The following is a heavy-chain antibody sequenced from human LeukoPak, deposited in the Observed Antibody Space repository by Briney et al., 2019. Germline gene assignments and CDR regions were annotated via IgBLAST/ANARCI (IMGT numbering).Heavy chain of an antibody. J-gene: IGHJ3*02. CDR1: GFTFSRYW. CDR2: FYGGGST. D-gene: IGHD3-16*01. V-gene: IGHV3-66*01. Sequence: GGSLRLSCAASGFTFSRYWMSWVRQAPGKGLEWVSGFYGGGSTDYADSVKGRFTISRDNSKNTLYLQMNSLRAEDTAVYYCARVGAVGGVFRAFDIWGQGTMVTVSS. CDR3: ARVGAVGGVFRAFDI.